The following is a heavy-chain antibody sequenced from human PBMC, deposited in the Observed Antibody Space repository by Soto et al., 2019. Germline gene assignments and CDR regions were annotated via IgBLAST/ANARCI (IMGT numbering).Heavy chain of an antibody. CDR1: PDPSTISQSY. Sequence: EPLSLTWPVSPDPSTISQSYWCLLLQPPGKGLQWIGSSSYNGGTFYNPSLKGRVAISVDTSKKQSSLQVTSVTAADTAMYFCARHRIEVVWRGFDYWGQGSTVTGSS. CDR3: ARHRIEVVWRGFDY. D-gene: IGHD2-8*01. J-gene: IGHJ4*02. V-gene: IGHV4-39*01. CDR2: SSYNGGT.